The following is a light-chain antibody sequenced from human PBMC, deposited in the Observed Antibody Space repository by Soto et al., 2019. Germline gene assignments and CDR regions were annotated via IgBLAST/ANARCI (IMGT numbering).Light chain of an antibody. CDR2: RDY. J-gene: IGLJ2*01. CDR1: NIGNKN. CDR3: QVWDYSTVL. Sequence: SYELNQPLLVSVALGQTATITCGGNNIGNKNVHWYQQKPGQAPVLVIYRDYNRPSGIPERFSGSNSGNTATLTISRAQAGDEADFYCQVWDYSTVLFGGGTKLTVL. V-gene: IGLV3-9*01.